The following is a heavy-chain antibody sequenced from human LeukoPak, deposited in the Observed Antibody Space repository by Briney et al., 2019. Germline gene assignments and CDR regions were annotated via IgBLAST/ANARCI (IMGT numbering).Heavy chain of an antibody. D-gene: IGHD6-13*01. CDR3: ARPGSSSWPYYFDY. CDR2: IYHSGST. CDR1: GYSISSGYY. Sequence: PSETLSLTCAVSGYSISSGYYWGWIRQPPGTGLEWIGSIYHSGSTYYNPSLKSRVTISVDTSKNQFSLKLSSVTAADTAVYYCARPGSSSWPYYFDYWGQGTLVTVSS. V-gene: IGHV4-38-2*01. J-gene: IGHJ4*02.